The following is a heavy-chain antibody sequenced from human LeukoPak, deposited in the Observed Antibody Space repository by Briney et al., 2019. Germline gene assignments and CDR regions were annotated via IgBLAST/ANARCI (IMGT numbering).Heavy chain of an antibody. V-gene: IGHV6-1*01. CDR1: GNSVSSKSVA. Sequence: SQTLSLTCAISGNSVSSKSVAWNWIRQSPSRGLEWLGRTYYKSKWYYEYAVSVKSRISINPDTSKNQFSLQLNSVTPEDTAVYYCVRGFLIPGFDYWGQGSLVTVSS. D-gene: IGHD2-21*01. CDR3: VRGFLIPGFDY. J-gene: IGHJ4*02. CDR2: TYYKSKWYY.